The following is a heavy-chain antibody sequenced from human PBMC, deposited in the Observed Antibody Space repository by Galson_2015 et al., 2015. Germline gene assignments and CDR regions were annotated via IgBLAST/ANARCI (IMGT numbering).Heavy chain of an antibody. Sequence: SLRLSCAASGFTFSSYAMSWVRQAPGKGLEWVSAISGSGGSTYYADSVKGRFTISRDNSKNTLYLQMNSLRAEDKAVYYCEKTGRIAYYFDYWGQGTLVTVSS. D-gene: IGHD6-13*01. CDR3: EKTGRIAYYFDY. CDR2: ISGSGGST. J-gene: IGHJ4*02. V-gene: IGHV3-23*01. CDR1: GFTFSSYA.